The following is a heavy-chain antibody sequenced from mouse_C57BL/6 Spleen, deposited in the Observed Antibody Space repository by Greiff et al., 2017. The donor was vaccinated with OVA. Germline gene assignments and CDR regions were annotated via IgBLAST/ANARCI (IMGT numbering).Heavy chain of an antibody. J-gene: IGHJ3*01. Sequence: VQLQQSGPELVKPGASVKISCKASGYAFSSSWMNWVKQRPGKGLEWIGRIYPGDGDTNYNGKFKGKATLTADKSSSTAYMQLSSLTSEDSAVYFCARGDYSNWGAYWGQGTLVTVSA. CDR3: ARGDYSNWGAY. CDR1: GYAFSSSW. D-gene: IGHD2-5*01. CDR2: IYPGDGDT. V-gene: IGHV1-82*01.